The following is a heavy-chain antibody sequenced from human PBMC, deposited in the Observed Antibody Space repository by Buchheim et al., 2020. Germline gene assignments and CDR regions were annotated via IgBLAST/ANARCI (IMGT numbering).Heavy chain of an antibody. V-gene: IGHV3-48*01. CDR2: ISSSSSTI. CDR3: ARDFVVVAAKFDY. Sequence: EVQLVESGGGLVQPGGSLRLSCAASGFTFSSYSMNWVRQAPGKGLEWVSYISSSSSTIYYADSVKGRFTTSRDNSKNTLYLQMNSLRAEDTAVYYCARDFVVVAAKFDYWGQGTL. J-gene: IGHJ4*02. D-gene: IGHD2-15*01. CDR1: GFTFSSYS.